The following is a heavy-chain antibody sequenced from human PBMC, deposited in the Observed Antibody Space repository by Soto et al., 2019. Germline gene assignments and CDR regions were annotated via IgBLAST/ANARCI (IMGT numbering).Heavy chain of an antibody. D-gene: IGHD6-19*01. CDR3: VRKTTGHSSGWYGH. V-gene: IGHV3-21*01. Sequence: EVQLVESGGGLVKPGGSLRLSCAASGFTFSSYSMNWVRQAPGKGLECVSSISSNNNYIYYAYSVQGRFPSSRDKAKNSLFLPMNNLRGEDTAVYYWVRKTTGHSSGWYGHWGQGTLVTVPS. CDR1: GFTFSSYS. J-gene: IGHJ5*02. CDR2: ISSNNNYI.